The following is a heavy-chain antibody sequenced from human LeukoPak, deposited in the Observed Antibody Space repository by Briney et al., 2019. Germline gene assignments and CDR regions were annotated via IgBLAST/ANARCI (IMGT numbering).Heavy chain of an antibody. CDR1: GGTFSSYA. J-gene: IGHJ5*02. Sequence: ASVKVSCKASGGTFSSYAISWVRQAPGQGLEWMGGIIPIFGTANYAQKFQGRVTITADESTSTAYMELSSLRSEDTAVYYCARRGYSNSGFDPWGQGILVTVSS. V-gene: IGHV1-69*01. D-gene: IGHD4-11*01. CDR2: IIPIFGTA. CDR3: ARRGYSNSGFDP.